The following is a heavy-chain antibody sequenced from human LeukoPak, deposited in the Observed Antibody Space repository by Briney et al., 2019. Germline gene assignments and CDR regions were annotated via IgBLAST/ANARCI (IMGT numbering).Heavy chain of an antibody. CDR2: FNHNGNT. V-gene: IGHV4-34*04. Sequence: SDTLSLTCTVDGGFFSGNYWTWIREPPGKGLEGIGEFNHNGNTNKNPSLKSRGTISVATSKTTFSLKVISVTAADTAVYYCARAGITGTTRSQRYYYYGMDVWGQGTTVIVSS. J-gene: IGHJ6*02. D-gene: IGHD1-7*01. CDR1: GGFFSGNY. CDR3: ARAGITGTTRSQRYYYYGMDV.